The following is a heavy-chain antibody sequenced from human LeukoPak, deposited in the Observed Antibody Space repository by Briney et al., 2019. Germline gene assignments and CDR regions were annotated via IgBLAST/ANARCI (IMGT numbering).Heavy chain of an antibody. Sequence: ASVKVSCKASGYTSTGYYMHWVRQAPGQGLEWMGWINPNSGGTNYAQKFQGRVTMTRDTSISTAYMELSRLRSDDTAVYYCARVSRANQLLRYDYWGQGTLVTVSS. D-gene: IGHD4-23*01. J-gene: IGHJ4*02. CDR3: ARVSRANQLLRYDY. V-gene: IGHV1-2*02. CDR2: INPNSGGT. CDR1: GYTSTGYY.